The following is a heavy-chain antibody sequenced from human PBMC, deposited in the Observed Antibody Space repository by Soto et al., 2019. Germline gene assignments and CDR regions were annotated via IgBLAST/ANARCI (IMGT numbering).Heavy chain of an antibody. CDR3: ARRGSGTFFDY. CDR1: GFIFSSYG. D-gene: IGHD3-10*01. V-gene: IGHV3-23*01. CDR2: ISGSGDST. J-gene: IGHJ4*02. Sequence: GGSLRLSCAASGFIFSSYGMHWVRQAPGKGLEWVSAISGSGDSTYYADSVQGRFTISRDNSKNTLYLQMNSLRAEDTAVYYCARRGSGTFFDYWGQGTLVTVPQ.